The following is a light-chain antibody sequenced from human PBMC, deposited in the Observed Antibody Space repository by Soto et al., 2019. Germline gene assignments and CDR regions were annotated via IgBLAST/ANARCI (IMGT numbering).Light chain of an antibody. CDR3: QQYYSYTPLT. CDR2: DAS. Sequence: DIQMTQSPSTLSASVGDRVTITCRASQSISSWLAWYQQKPGKAPKLLIYDASSLESGVPSRLSGSGSGTEFTLTISSLQTDDFTTYYCQQYYSYTPLTVGGGTKGDIK. CDR1: QSISSW. J-gene: IGKJ4*01. V-gene: IGKV1-5*01.